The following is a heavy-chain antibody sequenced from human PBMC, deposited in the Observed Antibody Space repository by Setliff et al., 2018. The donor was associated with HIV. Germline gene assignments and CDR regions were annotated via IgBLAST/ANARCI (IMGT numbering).Heavy chain of an antibody. CDR2: ISGSGTTT. CDR1: GFIFNNFW. CDR3: GGMSGYYDY. Sequence: PGGSLRLSCSTSGFIFNNFWMHWVRQAPGKGLVWVSCISGSGTTTKYADFVKGRFTISRDDAKNSLYLQMNSLRVEDTAVYYCGGMSGYYDYWGQGTLVTVSS. D-gene: IGHD3-3*01. J-gene: IGHJ4*02. V-gene: IGHV3-74*01.